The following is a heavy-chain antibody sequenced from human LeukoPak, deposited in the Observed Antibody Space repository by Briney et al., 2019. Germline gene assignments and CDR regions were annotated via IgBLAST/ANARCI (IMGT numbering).Heavy chain of an antibody. CDR3: ARGTIAAAGYYYFVY. V-gene: IGHV3-7*04. CDR1: GFTVSSYW. CDR2: IKQDGSEK. D-gene: IGHD6-13*01. Sequence: QPGGSLRLSCAASGFTVSSYWMSWVRQAPGRGLEWVANIKQDGSEKYYVDSVKGRFTISRDNAKNSLYLQMNSLRAEDTAVYYCARGTIAAAGYYYFVYWGQGTQVTVSS. J-gene: IGHJ4*02.